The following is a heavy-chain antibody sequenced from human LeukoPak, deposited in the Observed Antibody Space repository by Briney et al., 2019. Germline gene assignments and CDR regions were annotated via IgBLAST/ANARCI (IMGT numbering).Heavy chain of an antibody. CDR3: ARGLLWFGELPYYYYGMDV. D-gene: IGHD3-10*01. CDR1: GGTFSSYA. Sequence: SAKVSCKASGGTFSSYAISWVRQAPGQGLEWMGGIIPIFGTANYAQKFQGRVTITADKSTSTAYMELSSLRSEDTAVYYCARGLLWFGELPYYYYGMDVWGKGTTVTVSS. J-gene: IGHJ6*04. CDR2: IIPIFGTA. V-gene: IGHV1-69*06.